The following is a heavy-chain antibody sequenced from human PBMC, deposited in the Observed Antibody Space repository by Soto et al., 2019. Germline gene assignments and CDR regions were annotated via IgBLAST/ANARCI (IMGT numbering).Heavy chain of an antibody. V-gene: IGHV4-31*03. J-gene: IGHJ4*02. CDR2: IYNSGST. CDR1: GGSISSGGYY. Sequence: QVQLQESGPGLVKPSQTLSLTCTVSGGSISSGGYYWTWIRQHPGKGLEWFGYIYNSGSTYYNPSLKSRVTISVDTSKNQSSLKLSSVTAADTAVYYCARDPLKVRGSFDYWGQGTLVTVSS. CDR3: ARDPLKVRGSFDY. D-gene: IGHD3-10*01.